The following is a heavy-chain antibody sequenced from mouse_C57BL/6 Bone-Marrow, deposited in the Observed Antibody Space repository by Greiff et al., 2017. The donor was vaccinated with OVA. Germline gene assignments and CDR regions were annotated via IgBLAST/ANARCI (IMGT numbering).Heavy chain of an antibody. CDR3: ARGRAWFAY. CDR2: INPSSGYT. J-gene: IGHJ3*01. CDR1: GYTFTSYT. V-gene: IGHV1-4*01. Sequence: QVQLKESGAELARPGASVKMSCKASGYTFTSYTMHWVKQRPGQGLEWIGYINPSSGYTKYNQKFKDKATLTADKSSSTAYMQLSSLTSEDSAVYYCARGRAWFAYWGLGTLVTVSA.